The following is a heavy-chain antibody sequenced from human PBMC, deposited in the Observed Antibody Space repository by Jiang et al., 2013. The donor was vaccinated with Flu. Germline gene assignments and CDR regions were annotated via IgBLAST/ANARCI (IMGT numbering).Heavy chain of an antibody. CDR2: ISSNGGST. Sequence: LSCSASGFTFSSYAMHWVRQAPGKGLEYVSAISSNGGSTYYADSVKGRFTISRDNSKNTLYLQMSSLRAEDTAVYYCVKKGGRGYSRLFENWGQGTLVTVSS. D-gene: IGHD5-18*01. CDR1: GFTFSSYA. CDR3: VKKGGRGYSRLFEN. V-gene: IGHV3-64D*06. J-gene: IGHJ4*02.